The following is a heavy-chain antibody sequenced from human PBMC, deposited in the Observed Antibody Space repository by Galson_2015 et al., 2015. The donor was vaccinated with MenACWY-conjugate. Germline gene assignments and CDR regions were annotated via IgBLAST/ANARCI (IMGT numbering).Heavy chain of an antibody. CDR2: IRGTGGNT. V-gene: IGHV3-23*01. D-gene: IGHD3-10*01. Sequence: SLRLSCAASGFTFSSYAMGWVRQAPGKGLEWVSAIRGTGGNTYYADSVKGRFTISRDNSKNTLFLQMNSLRADDTAVYYCARSFYKNTYGSWFDYWGQGTLVTVSS. J-gene: IGHJ4*02. CDR3: ARSFYKNTYGSWFDY. CDR1: GFTFSSYA.